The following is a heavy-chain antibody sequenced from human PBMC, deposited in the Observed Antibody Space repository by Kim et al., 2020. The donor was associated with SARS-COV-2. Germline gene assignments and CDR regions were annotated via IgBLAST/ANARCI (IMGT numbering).Heavy chain of an antibody. CDR2: IYSGGTT. D-gene: IGHD3-22*01. CDR3: ARSGAYDSSGYYYYAMDV. V-gene: IGHV3-66*01. Sequence: GGSLRLSCGASGFSVSGSYMSWVRQAPGKGLEWVSIIYSGGTTNYAESVKGTFTISRDNSKNTLYLQMNSLRAEDTAVYYCARSGAYDSSGYYYYAMDVWGQGTTVTVSS. CDR1: GFSVSGSY. J-gene: IGHJ6*02.